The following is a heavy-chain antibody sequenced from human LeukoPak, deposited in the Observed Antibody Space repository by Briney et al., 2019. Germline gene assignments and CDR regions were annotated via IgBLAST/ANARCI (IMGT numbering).Heavy chain of an antibody. CDR3: SAGYDSSGYYGY. CDR1: GYTFTGYY. Sequence: SVKVSCKASGYTFTGYYMHWVRQAPGQGLEWMGRIIPILGIANYAQKFQGRVTITADKSTSTAYMELSSLRSEDTAVYYCSAGYDSSGYYGYWGQGTLVTVSS. V-gene: IGHV1-69*02. CDR2: IIPILGIA. D-gene: IGHD3-22*01. J-gene: IGHJ4*02.